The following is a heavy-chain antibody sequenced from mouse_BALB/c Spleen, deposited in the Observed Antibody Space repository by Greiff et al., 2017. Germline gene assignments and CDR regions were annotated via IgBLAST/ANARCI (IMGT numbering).Heavy chain of an antibody. CDR2: IDPANGNT. CDR1: GFNIKDTY. D-gene: IGHD2-4*01. Sequence: VQLKQSGAELVKPGASVKLSCTASGFNIKDTYMHWVKQRPEQGLEWIGRIDPANGNTKYDPKFQGKATITADTSSNTAYLQLSSLTSEDTAVYYCARGYDYDDVPLAYWGQGTLVTVSA. V-gene: IGHV14-3*02. CDR3: ARGYDYDDVPLAY. J-gene: IGHJ3*01.